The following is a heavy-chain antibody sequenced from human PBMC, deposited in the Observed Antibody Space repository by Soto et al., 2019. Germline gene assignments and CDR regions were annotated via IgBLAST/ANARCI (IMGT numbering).Heavy chain of an antibody. CDR1: GFTFSSYA. Sequence: GGSLILSCAASGFTFSSYAMSWVRQAPGKGLEWVSAISGSGGSTYYADSVKGRFTISRDNSKNSLYLQMNSLRAEDTAVYYCARVPDLNYCSRTSCLYYFDYWGQGALVTGSS. CDR3: ARVPDLNYCSRTSCLYYFDY. D-gene: IGHD2-2*01. J-gene: IGHJ4*02. V-gene: IGHV3-23*01. CDR2: ISGSGGST.